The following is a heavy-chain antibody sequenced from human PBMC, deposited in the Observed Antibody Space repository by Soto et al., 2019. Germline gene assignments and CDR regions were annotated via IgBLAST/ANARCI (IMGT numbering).Heavy chain of an antibody. CDR2: MSAYNGNT. CDR1: GYTFTSYG. V-gene: IGHV1-18*01. J-gene: IGHJ4*02. CDR3: ARDAPTIAAQDDY. D-gene: IGHD6-13*01. Sequence: QVQLVQSGAEVKKPGASVKVSCKASGYTFTSYGISWVRQAPGQGLEWMGWMSAYNGNTNYEQKLQGRVTMTRDTSTSTAYMDLRSLRSDDTAVYYCARDAPTIAAQDDYWGQGTLVTVSS.